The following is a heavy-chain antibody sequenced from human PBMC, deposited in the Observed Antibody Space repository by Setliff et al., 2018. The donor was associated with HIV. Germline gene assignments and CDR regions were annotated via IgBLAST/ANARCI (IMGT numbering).Heavy chain of an antibody. D-gene: IGHD5-12*01. J-gene: IGHJ4*02. CDR2: INDRGNT. Sequence: SETLSLTCTVSGGSFSDYYLTWIRKPPNEGLEWIGEINDRGNTNYMPSLRGRVTISVDTSKNQFSLKLTSVTAADSAIYYCARGRHIEATIPLDHWGQGTLVTVSS. CDR3: ARGRHIEATIPLDH. CDR1: GGSFSDYY. V-gene: IGHV4-34*01.